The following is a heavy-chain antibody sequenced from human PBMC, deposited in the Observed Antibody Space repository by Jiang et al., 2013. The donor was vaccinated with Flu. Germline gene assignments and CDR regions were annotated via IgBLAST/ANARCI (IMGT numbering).Heavy chain of an antibody. CDR2: IYWDDDK. Sequence: KPTQTLTLTCTFSGFSLSTSGVGVGWIRQPPGKALEWLALIYWDDDKRYSPSPKSRLTITKDPSKNQVVLTMTNMDPVDTATYYCAHTYYYDTSGKTFDYWGQGTLVTVSS. CDR1: GFSLSTSGVG. J-gene: IGHJ4*02. D-gene: IGHD3-22*01. V-gene: IGHV2-5*02. CDR3: AHTYYYDTSGKTFDY.